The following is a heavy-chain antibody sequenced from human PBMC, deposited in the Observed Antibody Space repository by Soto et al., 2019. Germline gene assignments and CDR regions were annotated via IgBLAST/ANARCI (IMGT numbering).Heavy chain of an antibody. Sequence: SVKVSCKASGFTFTSSAVQWVRQARGQGLEWIGRIVLSSGSTNYAQKFQGRVTMTRDTSTSTVYMELSSLRSEDTAVYYCAREESGAFDIWGQGTMVTVSS. CDR2: IVLSSGST. J-gene: IGHJ3*02. CDR3: AREESGAFDI. V-gene: IGHV1-58*01. CDR1: GFTFTSSA.